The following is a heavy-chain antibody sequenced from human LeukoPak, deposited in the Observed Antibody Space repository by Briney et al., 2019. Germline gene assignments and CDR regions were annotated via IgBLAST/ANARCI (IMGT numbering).Heavy chain of an antibody. Sequence: GSLRLSCAASGFTFSSYAMSWIRQPAGKGLEWIGRIYTSGSTNYNPSLKSRATISVDTSKNQFSLKLSSVTAADTAVYYCARAPYVLPHSHYYMDVWGKGTTVTVSS. CDR2: IYTSGST. D-gene: IGHD3-10*01. CDR1: GFTFSSYA. V-gene: IGHV4-4*07. J-gene: IGHJ6*03. CDR3: ARAPYVLPHSHYYMDV.